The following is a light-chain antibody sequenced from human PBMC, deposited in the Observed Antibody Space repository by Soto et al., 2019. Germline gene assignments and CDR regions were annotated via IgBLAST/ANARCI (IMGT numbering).Light chain of an antibody. J-gene: IGKJ1*01. V-gene: IGKV1-39*01. CDR2: GAS. CDR3: QQSDSTPRT. CDR1: QTISRY. Sequence: DIQMTQSPSSLSASVGDRVTIACRASQTISRYLNWYQQKPGKAPKLLIYGASNLQSGVPSRFSGGGSGTYFTLTITSLQLEDFATYYCQQSDSTPRTFGPGTKV.